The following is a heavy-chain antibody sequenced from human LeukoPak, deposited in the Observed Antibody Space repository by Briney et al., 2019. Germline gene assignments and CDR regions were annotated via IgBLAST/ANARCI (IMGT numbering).Heavy chain of an antibody. D-gene: IGHD3-10*01. J-gene: IGHJ5*02. CDR3: ARAYGSGSYYSRWFDP. CDR2: MNPNSGNT. V-gene: IGHV1-8*01. Sequence: ASVKVSCKASGYTFTSYDINWVRQATGQGLEWMGWMNPNSGNTGYAQKFQGRVTMTRNTSTSTAYMEPSSLRSEDTAVYYCARAYGSGSYYSRWFDPWGQGTLVTVSS. CDR1: GYTFTSYD.